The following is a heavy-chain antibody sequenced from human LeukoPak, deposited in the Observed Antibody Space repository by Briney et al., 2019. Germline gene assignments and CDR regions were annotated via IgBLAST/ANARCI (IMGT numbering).Heavy chain of an antibody. CDR2: ISSNGGST. CDR3: ARDLRGGGSSGWSSFDY. CDR1: GFTFSSYA. V-gene: IGHV3-64*01. J-gene: IGHJ4*02. Sequence: GGSLRLSCAASGFTFSSYAMHWVRQAPGKGLEYASAISSNGGSTYYANSVKGIFTISRDNSKNTLYLQMGSLRAEDMAVYYCARDLRGGGSSGWSSFDYWGQGTLVTVSS. D-gene: IGHD6-19*01.